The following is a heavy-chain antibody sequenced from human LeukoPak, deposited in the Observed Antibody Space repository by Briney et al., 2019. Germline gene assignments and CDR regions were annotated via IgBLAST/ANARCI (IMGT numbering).Heavy chain of an antibody. CDR3: ARALPPSVNTPWK. CDR1: GFTFSSYW. D-gene: IGHD1-1*01. J-gene: IGHJ4*02. Sequence: GGSLRLSCAASGFTFSSYWMHWVRQAPGNGLVWVSRISSDGSSTSYAGSVKGRFTIFRDNAKNTLYLQMNSLGAEDTAVYYCARALPPSVNTPWKWGQGTQVTVSS. V-gene: IGHV3-74*01. CDR2: ISSDGSST.